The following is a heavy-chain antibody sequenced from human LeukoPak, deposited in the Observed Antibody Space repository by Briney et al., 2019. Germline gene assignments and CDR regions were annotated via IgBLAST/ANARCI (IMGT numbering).Heavy chain of an antibody. CDR3: ARAHGDYYFDY. D-gene: IGHD4-17*01. CDR1: GGSISSGGYS. Sequence: SETLSLTCAVSGGSISSGGYSWSWIRQPPGKGLEWIGYIYHSGSTYYNPSLKSRVTISVDRSKNQFSLKLSSVTAADTAVYYCARAHGDYYFDYWGQGTLVTVSS. CDR2: IYHSGST. V-gene: IGHV4-30-2*01. J-gene: IGHJ4*02.